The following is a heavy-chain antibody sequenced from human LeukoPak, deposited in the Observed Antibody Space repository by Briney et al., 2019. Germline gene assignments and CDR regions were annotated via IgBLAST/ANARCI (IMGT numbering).Heavy chain of an antibody. D-gene: IGHD4-17*01. V-gene: IGHV3-21*01. CDR3: ARDSYPSTWYTVTTFHYYFDY. CDR1: GFTFSSYS. J-gene: IGHJ4*02. CDR2: ISSSSSYV. Sequence: GGSLRLSCAASGFTFSSYSMNWVRQAPGKGLEWVSPISSSSSYVYYADSVKGRFTISRDNAKNSLYLQMNSLRAEDTAVYYCARDSYPSTWYTVTTFHYYFDYWGQGTLVPVSS.